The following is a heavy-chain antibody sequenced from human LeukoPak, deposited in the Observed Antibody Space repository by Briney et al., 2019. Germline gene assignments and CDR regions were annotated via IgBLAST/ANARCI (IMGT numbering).Heavy chain of an antibody. D-gene: IGHD3-3*01. CDR3: ARAKFDFWSGDTGHAFDI. J-gene: IGHJ3*02. CDR1: GGSFSGYY. Sequence: SETLSLTCAVYGGSFSGYYWSWIRQPPGKGLEWIGEINHSGSTYYNPSLKSRVTISVDRSKNQFSLKLSSVTAADTAVYYCARAKFDFWSGDTGHAFDIWGQGTMVTVSS. CDR2: INHSGST. V-gene: IGHV4-34*01.